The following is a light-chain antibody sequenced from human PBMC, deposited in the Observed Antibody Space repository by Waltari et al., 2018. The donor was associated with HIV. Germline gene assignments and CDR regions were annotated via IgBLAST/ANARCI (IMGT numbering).Light chain of an antibody. V-gene: IGKV1D-12*01. J-gene: IGKJ4*01. CDR2: AAS. CDR1: QGISSW. CDR3: QQANSFPPGT. Sequence: DIQMTQSPSSVSASVGDRVTITCRASQGISSWVAWYQQKPGKAPKLLIYAASSLQSWVPSRFSGSGSGTDFTLTISSLQPEDFATYYCQQANSFPPGTFGGGTKVEIK.